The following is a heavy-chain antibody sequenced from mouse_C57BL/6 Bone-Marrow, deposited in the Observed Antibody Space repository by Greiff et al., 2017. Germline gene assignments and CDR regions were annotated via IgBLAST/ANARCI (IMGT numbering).Heavy chain of an antibody. J-gene: IGHJ1*03. V-gene: IGHV14-4*01. CDR2: IDPENGDT. D-gene: IGHD2-3*01. CDR3: TPGNGYFWYFDV. CDR1: GFNIKDDY. Sequence: EVKLQQSGAELVRPGASVKLSCTASGFNIKDDYMHWVKQRPEQGLEWIGWIDPENGDTEYASKFKGKATITADTSSNTAYLQLSRLTSEDTAVYYCTPGNGYFWYFDVWGTGTTVTVSS.